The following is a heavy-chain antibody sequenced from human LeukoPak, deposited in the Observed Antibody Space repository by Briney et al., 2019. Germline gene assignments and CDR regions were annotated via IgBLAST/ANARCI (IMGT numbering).Heavy chain of an antibody. J-gene: IGHJ4*02. CDR3: ARETYSGRYFFDY. V-gene: IGHV3-7*03. Sequence: GGSLRLSCAASGFTFSNYWMSWVRQAPGKGLEWVANIEQGGSEKYYVDSVKGRFTISRDNAKNSLYLQMNSLRAEDTAVYYCARETYSGRYFFDYWGQGTLVTVS. D-gene: IGHD1-26*01. CDR1: GFTFSNYW. CDR2: IEQGGSEK.